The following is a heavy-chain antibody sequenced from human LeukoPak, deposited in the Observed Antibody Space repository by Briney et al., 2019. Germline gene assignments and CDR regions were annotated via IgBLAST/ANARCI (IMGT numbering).Heavy chain of an antibody. CDR1: GGSISSYY. J-gene: IGHJ4*02. Sequence: PSETLSLTCTVSGGSISSYYWSWIRQPAGKGLEWIGRIYTSGSTNYNPSLESRVTMSVDTSKNQFSLKLSSVTAADTAVYYCARTYYYDSSGYYYYFDYWGQGTLVTVSS. CDR3: ARTYYYDSSGYYYYFDY. D-gene: IGHD3-22*01. CDR2: IYTSGST. V-gene: IGHV4-4*07.